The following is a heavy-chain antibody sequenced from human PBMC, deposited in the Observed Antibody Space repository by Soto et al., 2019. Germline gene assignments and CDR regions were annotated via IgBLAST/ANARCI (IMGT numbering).Heavy chain of an antibody. Sequence: EEQLVESGGGLVQPGGSLRLSCVVSGFTFAKYWMHWVRQAPGKGLVWVARNETDGTTQTYADSVEGRFTISRDNAKNTLYLHMNSLRAEDTAVYYCGRQAALWEKVDFRGHGTPVTVSP. V-gene: IGHV3-74*02. CDR1: GFTFAKYW. J-gene: IGHJ1*01. CDR2: NETDGTTQ. CDR3: GRQAALWEKVDF. D-gene: IGHD3-10*01.